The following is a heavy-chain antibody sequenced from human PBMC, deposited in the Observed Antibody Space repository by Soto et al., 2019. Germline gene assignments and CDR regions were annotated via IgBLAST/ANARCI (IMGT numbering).Heavy chain of an antibody. D-gene: IGHD2-8*01. CDR3: ARGQRYCTDGVCYPVSSY. J-gene: IGHJ4*02. Sequence: QVQLQQWGAGLLKPSETLSLTCAVYGGSFSGYYWSWIRQPPGKGLEWIGEINHSGSTNYNPSLKSRVTISVDTSKNQFSLKLSSVTAADTAVYYCARGQRYCTDGVCYPVSSYWGQGTLVTVSS. CDR1: GGSFSGYY. CDR2: INHSGST. V-gene: IGHV4-34*01.